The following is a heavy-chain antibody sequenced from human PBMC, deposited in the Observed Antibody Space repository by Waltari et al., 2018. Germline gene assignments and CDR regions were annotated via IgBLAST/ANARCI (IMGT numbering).Heavy chain of an antibody. V-gene: IGHV4-38-2*01. D-gene: IGHD1-26*01. J-gene: IGHJ3*02. Sequence: QVQRQESGPELWKPSGTLSLTCAISGYCNSNGCYWSWIRQPPGKGLEWIGGIYHTGTTYYNASLKSRVTISVDTSKNQFSLNLSFVTAADTALYFCARGGSGSYRGSFDIWGQGPMVTVSS. CDR3: ARGGSGSYRGSFDI. CDR1: GYCNSNGCY. CDR2: IYHTGTT.